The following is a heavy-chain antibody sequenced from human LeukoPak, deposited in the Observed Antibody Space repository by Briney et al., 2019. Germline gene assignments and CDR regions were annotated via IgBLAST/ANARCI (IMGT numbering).Heavy chain of an antibody. CDR3: ASLGTLRS. J-gene: IGHJ5*02. CDR1: GGAVSSSSYY. V-gene: IGHV4-39*01. Sequence: SSETLSLTCTGSGGAVSSSSYYWGWIRQPPGKGLEWIGSISYSGTNYNNPSLKSRVSISIDTSKNQFSVQLTSVTAADPAMYYCASLGTLRSWGRGTLVTVSS. D-gene: IGHD7-27*01. CDR2: ISYSGTN.